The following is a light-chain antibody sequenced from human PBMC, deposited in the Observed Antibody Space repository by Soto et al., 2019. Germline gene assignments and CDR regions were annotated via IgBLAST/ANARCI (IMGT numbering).Light chain of an antibody. Sequence: EIVLTQSPGTLSLSPGERATLSCRASQSVSSSYLAWYQQKPGQAPRLLIYGASSRATGIPDRFSGSGSGNEFTLTISRLEPEDFAVYYCQQYGSSLFTFGPGTKVDIK. CDR2: GAS. CDR3: QQYGSSLFT. V-gene: IGKV3-20*01. J-gene: IGKJ3*01. CDR1: QSVSSSY.